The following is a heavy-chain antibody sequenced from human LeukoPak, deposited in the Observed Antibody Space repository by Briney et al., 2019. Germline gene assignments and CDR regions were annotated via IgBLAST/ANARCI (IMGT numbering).Heavy chain of an antibody. CDR1: GFTFSSYS. CDR3: ATLTLYYGSGSYFDY. CDR2: ISSSSSYI. J-gene: IGHJ4*02. Sequence: GGSLRLSCAASGFTFSSYSMNWVRQAPGKGLEWVSSISSSSSYIYYADSVKGRFTISRDNAKNTLFLQMNSLRAEDTALYYCATLTLYYGSGSYFDYWGQGTLVAVSS. D-gene: IGHD3-10*01. V-gene: IGHV3-21*04.